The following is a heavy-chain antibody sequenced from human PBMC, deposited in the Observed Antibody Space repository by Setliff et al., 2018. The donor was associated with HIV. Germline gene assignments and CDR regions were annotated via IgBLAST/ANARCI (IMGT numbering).Heavy chain of an antibody. CDR1: GGTFSSYA. D-gene: IGHD3-10*01. J-gene: IGHJ3*02. Sequence: ASVKVSCKASGGTFSSYAITWVRQAPGQGLEWMGGISPIIGNANYAQKFQGRITITADKSTSTAYMELSSLRSEDTAVYYCARDLGSGRRNALDIWGQGTMVTVSS. CDR3: ARDLGSGRRNALDI. V-gene: IGHV1-69*10. CDR2: ISPIIGNA.